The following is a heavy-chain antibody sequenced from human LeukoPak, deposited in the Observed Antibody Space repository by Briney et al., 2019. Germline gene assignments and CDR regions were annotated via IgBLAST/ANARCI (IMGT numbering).Heavy chain of an antibody. D-gene: IGHD1-26*01. CDR2: LSQDGTEP. J-gene: IGHJ4*02. Sequence: LGGPLSLSCPAPGFNFNDFWIAWVGQPPGKGLKWGARLSQDGTEPFYADSVKGRFTLSKDNADKSLELQMNSLTTEDTAVYYCVRLWEFDYWGQGTLVTVSS. CDR3: VRLWEFDY. V-gene: IGHV3-7*01. CDR1: GFNFNDFW.